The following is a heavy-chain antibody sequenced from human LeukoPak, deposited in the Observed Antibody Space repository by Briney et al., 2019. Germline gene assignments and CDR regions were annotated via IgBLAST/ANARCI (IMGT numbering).Heavy chain of an antibody. CDR2: IYPGDSDT. D-gene: IGHD3-3*01. Sequence: GESLKISCKGSGYSFTSYWIGWVRQMPGKGLEWMGIIYPGDSDTRYSPSFQGQVTISADKSISTAYLQWSSLKASDTAMYYCARPATPRITIFGVVTDAFDIWGQGTMVTVSS. CDR3: ARPATPRITIFGVVTDAFDI. J-gene: IGHJ3*02. CDR1: GYSFTSYW. V-gene: IGHV5-51*01.